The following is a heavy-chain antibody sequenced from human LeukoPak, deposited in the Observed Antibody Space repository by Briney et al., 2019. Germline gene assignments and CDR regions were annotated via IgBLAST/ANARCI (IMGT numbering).Heavy chain of an antibody. CDR1: GGSISRSNW. V-gene: IGHV4-4*02. J-gene: IGHJ2*01. CDR2: IYHSGNT. D-gene: IGHD3-22*01. CDR3: ARQDYYDTGTWYFDL. Sequence: SESLSLTCAVSGGSISRSNWWSWVRQPPGKGLEWIGEIYHSGNTKYNPSLKSRVTISMDKSKNQFSLKLSSVTAADTAVYYCARQDYYDTGTWYFDLWGRGTLVTVSS.